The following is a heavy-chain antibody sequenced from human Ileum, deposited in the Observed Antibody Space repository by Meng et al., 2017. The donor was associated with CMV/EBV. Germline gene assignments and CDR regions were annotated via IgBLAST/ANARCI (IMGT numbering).Heavy chain of an antibody. Sequence: QLQLQGAGPGLVKPSEALSLTCTGSGASISRSTYYWGWIRQPPGKGLEWIGSIYYSGGTYYNPSLKSRVTISVDTSKNQFSLKLNSVTAADTAVYYCASGDSLRAVDFWGQGTLVTVSS. CDR1: GASISRSTYY. D-gene: IGHD2-21*02. CDR3: ASGDSLRAVDF. CDR2: IYYSGGT. J-gene: IGHJ4*02. V-gene: IGHV4-39*07.